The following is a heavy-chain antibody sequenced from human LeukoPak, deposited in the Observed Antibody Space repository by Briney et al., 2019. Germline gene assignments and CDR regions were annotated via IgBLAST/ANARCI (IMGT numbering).Heavy chain of an antibody. CDR1: GGSISSSSYY. CDR3: AGGFWSGYRRVPRYYFDY. J-gene: IGHJ4*02. CDR2: IYYSGST. D-gene: IGHD3-3*01. Sequence: PSETLSLTCTVSGGSISSSSYYWGWIRQPPGKGLEWIGSIYYSGSTYYNPSLKSRVTISVDTSKNQFSLKLSSVTAADTAVYYCAGGFWSGYRRVPRYYFDYWGQGTLVTVSS. V-gene: IGHV4-39*01.